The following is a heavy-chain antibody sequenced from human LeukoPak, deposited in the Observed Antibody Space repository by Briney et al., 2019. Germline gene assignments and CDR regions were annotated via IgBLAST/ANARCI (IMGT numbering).Heavy chain of an antibody. CDR1: GYSINNGYY. V-gene: IGHV4-38-2*02. CDR3: ARAFYSSSWYHKEDFFDY. Sequence: SETLSLTCTVSGYSINNGYYWGWIRQPPGKGLEWIGSIYHSGSTYYKPSLKSRVTISVDTSKNQFSLKLSSVAAADTAVYYCARAFYSSSWYHKEDFFDYWGQGTPVTVSS. CDR2: IYHSGST. J-gene: IGHJ4*02. D-gene: IGHD6-13*01.